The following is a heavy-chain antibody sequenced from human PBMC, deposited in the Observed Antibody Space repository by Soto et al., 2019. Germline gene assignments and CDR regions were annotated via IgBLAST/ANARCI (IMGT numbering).Heavy chain of an antibody. Sequence: GGSLRLSCAASGFTFSSYAMSWVRQAPGKGLEWVSAISGSGGSTYYADSVKGRFTISRDNSKNTLYLQMNSLRAEDTAVYYCAKAAARNYYYYYGMDVWGQGTTVTVSS. CDR1: GFTFSSYA. J-gene: IGHJ6*02. CDR3: AKAAARNYYYYYGMDV. CDR2: ISGSGGST. D-gene: IGHD6-6*01. V-gene: IGHV3-23*01.